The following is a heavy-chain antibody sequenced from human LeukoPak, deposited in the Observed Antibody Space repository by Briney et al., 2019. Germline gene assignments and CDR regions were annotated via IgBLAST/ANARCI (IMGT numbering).Heavy chain of an antibody. CDR1: GFTFSSYS. J-gene: IGHJ4*02. CDR3: ARGTYCSSTSCLDY. V-gene: IGHV3-48*01. D-gene: IGHD2-2*01. Sequence: GGTLRLSCAAPGFTFSSYSMNWVRQAPRKGLEWISYISSSSSTIYYADSVKVKFTISRDNAKNSLYLQMNSLRAEDTAVYYCARGTYCSSTSCLDYWGQGTLVTVSS. CDR2: ISSSSSTI.